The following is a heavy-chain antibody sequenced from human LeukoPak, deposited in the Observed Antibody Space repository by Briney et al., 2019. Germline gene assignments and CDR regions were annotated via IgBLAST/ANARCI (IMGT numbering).Heavy chain of an antibody. CDR2: IYYSGST. V-gene: IGHV4-39*01. D-gene: IGHD3-10*01. CDR1: GGSISSSSYY. Sequence: PPETLSLTCTVSGGSISSSSYYWGWIRQPPGKGLEWIGSIYYSGSTYYNPSLKSRVTISVDTSKNQFSLKLSSVTAADTAVYYCARIGSGSYPTPFDYWGQGTLVTVSS. CDR3: ARIGSGSYPTPFDY. J-gene: IGHJ4*02.